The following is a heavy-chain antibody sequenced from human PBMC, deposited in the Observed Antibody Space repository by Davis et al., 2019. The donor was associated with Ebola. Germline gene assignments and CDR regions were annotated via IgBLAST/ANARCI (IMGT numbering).Heavy chain of an antibody. CDR3: ARTSLKDYGEIDY. CDR1: GGSISSGDYY. D-gene: IGHD4-17*01. Sequence: PSETLSLTCTVSGGSISSGDYYWSWIRQPPGKGLEWIGYIYYSGSTYYNPSLKSRVTISVDTSKNQFSLKLSSVTAADTAVYYCARTSLKDYGEIDYWGQGTLVTVSS. V-gene: IGHV4-30-4*08. CDR2: IYYSGST. J-gene: IGHJ4*02.